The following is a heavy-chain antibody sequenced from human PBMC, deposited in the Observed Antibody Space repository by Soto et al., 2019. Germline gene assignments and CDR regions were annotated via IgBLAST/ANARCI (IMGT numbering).Heavy chain of an antibody. CDR3: ATEDEGSSGYLTRTDAFDI. Sequence: QVQLVESGGGVVQPGRSLRLSCAASGFTFSSYGMHWVRQAPGKGLEWVAVISYDGSNKYYADSVKGRFTISRDNSKNTLYLQMNSLRAEDTAVYYCATEDEGSSGYLTRTDAFDIWGQGTMVTVSS. CDR1: GFTFSSYG. CDR2: ISYDGSNK. J-gene: IGHJ3*02. D-gene: IGHD3-22*01. V-gene: IGHV3-30*03.